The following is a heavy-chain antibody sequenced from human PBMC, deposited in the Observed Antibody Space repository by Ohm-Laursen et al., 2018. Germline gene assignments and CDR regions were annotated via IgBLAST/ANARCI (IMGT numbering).Heavy chain of an antibody. CDR1: GGSIIDYY. D-gene: IGHD3-10*01. CDR2: NYYSGST. J-gene: IGHJ4*02. CDR3: ARIGQYII. Sequence: SQTLSLTCTVSGGSIIDYYWSWIRQPPGKGLEWIGYNYYSGSTNYNPSLKSRVTISVDTSKNQFSLKLSSITAADTAVYYCARIGQYIIWGQGTLVTVSS. V-gene: IGHV4-59*01.